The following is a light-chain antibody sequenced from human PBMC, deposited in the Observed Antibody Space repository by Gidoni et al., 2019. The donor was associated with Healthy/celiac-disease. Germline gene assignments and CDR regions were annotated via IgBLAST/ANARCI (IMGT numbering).Light chain of an antibody. CDR1: QGISSY. Sequence: RMTQSPSSFSASTGDRVTITCRASQGISSYLAWYQQKPGKAPKLLIYAASTLQSGVPSRFSGSGSGTDFTITISCLQSEDFATYYCQQYYSYPRTFGQGTKVEIK. CDR3: QQYYSYPRT. V-gene: IGKV1-8*01. J-gene: IGKJ1*01. CDR2: AAS.